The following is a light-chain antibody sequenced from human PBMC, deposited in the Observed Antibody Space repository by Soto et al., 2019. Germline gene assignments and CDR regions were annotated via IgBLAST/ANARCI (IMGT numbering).Light chain of an antibody. CDR3: SSYTSSTTLYV. V-gene: IGLV2-14*01. J-gene: IGLJ1*01. Sequence: QSALTQPASVSGSPGQSITISCTGTSSDVGGYNYVSWYQQHPGKAPKLIIYEVSNRPSGVSNRFSGSKSGNTASLTISGLQAEGEADYYCSSYTSSTTLYVFGTGTKVTVL. CDR2: EVS. CDR1: SSDVGGYNY.